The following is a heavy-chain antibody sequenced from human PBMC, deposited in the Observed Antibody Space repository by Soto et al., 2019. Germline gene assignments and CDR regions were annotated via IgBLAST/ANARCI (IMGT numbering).Heavy chain of an antibody. J-gene: IGHJ5*02. V-gene: IGHV4-4*07. D-gene: IGHD3-10*01. Sequence: KPSETLSLTCTFSGGSIISYYWSWIRQPAGKGLEWIGRIYTSGSTNYNPSLKSRVTMSVDTSKNQFSLKLSSVTAADTAVYYCARGKLWFGESNWFDPWGQGTLVTVSS. CDR1: GGSIISYY. CDR3: ARGKLWFGESNWFDP. CDR2: IYTSGST.